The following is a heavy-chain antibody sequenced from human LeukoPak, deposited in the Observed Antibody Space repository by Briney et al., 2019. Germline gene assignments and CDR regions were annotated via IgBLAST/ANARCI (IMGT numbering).Heavy chain of an antibody. J-gene: IGHJ4*02. CDR1: GGSISSSSYY. CDR3: ARQTRIRGGSCFDY. Sequence: SETLSLTCTVSGGSISSSSYYWGWIRQPPGKGLEWIGSIYYSGGTYYNPSLKSRVTISVDTSKNQFSLKLSSVTAADTAVYYCARQTRIRGGSCFDYWGQGTLVTVSS. CDR2: IYYSGGT. V-gene: IGHV4-39*01. D-gene: IGHD2-15*01.